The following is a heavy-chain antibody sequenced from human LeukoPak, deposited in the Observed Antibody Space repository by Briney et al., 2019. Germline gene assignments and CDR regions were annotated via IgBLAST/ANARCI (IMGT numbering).Heavy chain of an antibody. CDR2: INHSGST. CDR3: ALWFGELGVDY. D-gene: IGHD3-10*01. Sequence: MTSETLSLTCAVYGGSFSGYYWSWIRQPPGKGLEWIGEINHSGSTNYNPSLKSRVTISVDTSKNQFSLKLSSVTAADTAVYYCALWFGELGVDYWGQGTLVTVSS. CDR1: GGSFSGYY. V-gene: IGHV4-34*01. J-gene: IGHJ4*02.